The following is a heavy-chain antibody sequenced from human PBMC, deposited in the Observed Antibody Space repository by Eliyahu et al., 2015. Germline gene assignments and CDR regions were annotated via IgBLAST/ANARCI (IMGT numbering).Heavy chain of an antibody. CDR3: ARKGYSYGSAFDS. CDR2: IFYSGST. V-gene: IGHV4-31*03. CDR1: GGSVSRGGFY. Sequence: QVQLQESGPGLVKPSQTLSLTCTVPGGSVSRGGFYWSWIRQHPGKGLEWIGHIFYSGSTYYSPSLKSRVAISLVASKNQYSLTLSSVTAADTAVYFCARKGYSYGSAFDSWGQGTLVTVSS. J-gene: IGHJ4*02. D-gene: IGHD5-18*01.